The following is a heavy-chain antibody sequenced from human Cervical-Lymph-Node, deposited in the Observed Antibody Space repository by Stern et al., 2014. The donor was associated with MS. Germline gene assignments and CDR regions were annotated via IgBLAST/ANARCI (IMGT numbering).Heavy chain of an antibody. J-gene: IGHJ5*02. CDR1: GYTVTELS. CDR2: FDPDEGAT. V-gene: IGHV1-24*01. D-gene: IGHD3-16*02. Sequence: QVQLVQSGAEVKKPGASVKVSCKVSGYTVTELSMHWVRQTPGKGLEWMGGFDPDEGATIYAQKFQGRVTMTEDTSTDTAYLNLSSLRSEDTAVYYCTTKEDASGNYHPWGQGTLVTVSS. CDR3: TTKEDASGNYHP.